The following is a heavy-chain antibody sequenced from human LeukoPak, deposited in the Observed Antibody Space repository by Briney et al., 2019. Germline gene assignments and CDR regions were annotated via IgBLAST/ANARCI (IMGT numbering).Heavy chain of an antibody. D-gene: IGHD3-16*02. V-gene: IGHV3-23*01. Sequence: LPGGSLRLSRAASGFTFSSYAMSWVRQAPGKGLEWVSAISGSGGSTYYADSVKGRFTISRDNSKNTLYLQMNSLRAEDTAVYYCASGDYVWGSYRYWFDYWGQGTLVTVSS. CDR1: GFTFSSYA. CDR2: ISGSGGST. J-gene: IGHJ4*02. CDR3: ASGDYVWGSYRYWFDY.